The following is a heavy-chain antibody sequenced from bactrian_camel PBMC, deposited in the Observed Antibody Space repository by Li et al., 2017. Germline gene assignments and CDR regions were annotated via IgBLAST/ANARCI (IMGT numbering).Heavy chain of an antibody. CDR1: GISNRC. Sequence: HVQLVESGGGSVQAGGSLRLSCAVSGISNRCMGWFRQAPGKEREVVAYIKLSEYRDGVTEYADSVKGPFTISQDNAKNTMYLQMNSLKPEDTAIYYCAFEVAPHVRGLNSSQVGPMAPLCPTQGYWGQGTQVTVS. J-gene: IGHJ4*01. CDR2: IKLSEYRDGVT. V-gene: IGHV3S53*01. CDR3: AFEVAPHVRGLNSSQVGPMAPLCPTQGY. D-gene: IGHD7*01.